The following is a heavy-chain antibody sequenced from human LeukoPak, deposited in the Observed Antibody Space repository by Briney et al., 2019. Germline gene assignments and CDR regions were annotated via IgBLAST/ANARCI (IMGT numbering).Heavy chain of an antibody. CDR3: ARDRGGVRSGDAFDI. CDR2: IRYDGSHK. J-gene: IGHJ3*02. CDR1: GFTFSTYG. Sequence: GGSLRLSCAASGFTFSTYGMHWVRQAPGKGLERGAFIRYDGSHKSYADSGKGRFTISRDNSKNTLYLQMNSRRAEDTAVYYCARDRGGVRSGDAFDIWGQGTMVTVSS. V-gene: IGHV3-30*02. D-gene: IGHD2-21*01.